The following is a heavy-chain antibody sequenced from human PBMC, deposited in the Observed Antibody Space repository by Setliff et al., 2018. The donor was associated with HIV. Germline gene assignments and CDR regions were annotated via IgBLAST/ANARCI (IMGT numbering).Heavy chain of an antibody. J-gene: IGHJ6*03. CDR3: ARWTAYYNFWSGYSQDYYYYMDV. V-gene: IGHV4-34*01. CDR1: GGSFSGYC. CDR2: INHSGST. D-gene: IGHD3-3*01. Sequence: SETLSLTCAVYGGSFSGYCWSWIRQSPGKGLEWSGEINHSGSTKYNPSLKSRVTISVDTSKNQFSLKLSSVNAADTAVYYCARWTAYYNFWSGYSQDYYYYMDVWGKGTTVTVSS.